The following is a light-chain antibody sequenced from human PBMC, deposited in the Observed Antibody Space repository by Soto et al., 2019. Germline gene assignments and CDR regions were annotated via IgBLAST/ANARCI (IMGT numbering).Light chain of an antibody. V-gene: IGKV1-6*01. J-gene: IGKJ1*01. CDR2: GAS. CDR3: LQDINYPWT. Sequence: AIQMTQSPSSLSASVGDRVTISCRASQGIGNALGPYQQKPGKPPKVLIYGASSLQSGVPPRFSGSGSGTDFTLAISSLQPEDSATYYCLQDINYPWTFGQGTKVDIK. CDR1: QGIGNA.